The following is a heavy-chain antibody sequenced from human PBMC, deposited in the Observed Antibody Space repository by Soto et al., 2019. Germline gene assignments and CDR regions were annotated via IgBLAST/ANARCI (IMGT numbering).Heavy chain of an antibody. CDR3: ARHSPMAAAGSYYYYGMDV. CDR1: GYSFTSYW. Sequence: GESLKISCKGSGYSFTSYWIGWVRQMPGKGLEWMGIIYPGDSDTRYSPSFQGQVTISADKSISTAYLQWSSLKASDTAMYYCARHSPMAAAGSYYYYGMDVWGQGTTVTVSS. CDR2: IYPGDSDT. D-gene: IGHD6-13*01. V-gene: IGHV5-51*01. J-gene: IGHJ6*02.